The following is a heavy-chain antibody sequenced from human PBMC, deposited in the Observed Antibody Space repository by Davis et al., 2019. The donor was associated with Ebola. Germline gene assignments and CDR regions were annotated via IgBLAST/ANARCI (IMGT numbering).Heavy chain of an antibody. V-gene: IGHV1-24*01. J-gene: IGHJ4*02. CDR3: ATGRRVYDFWSGRNIGPFDY. Sequence: ASVKVSCKASGYTFTSYDINWVRQATGKGLEWMGGFDPEDGETIYAQKFQGGVTMTEDTSTDTAYMELSSLRSEDTAVYYCATGRRVYDFWSGRNIGPFDYWGQGTLVTVSS. CDR1: GYTFTSYD. D-gene: IGHD3-3*01. CDR2: FDPEDGET.